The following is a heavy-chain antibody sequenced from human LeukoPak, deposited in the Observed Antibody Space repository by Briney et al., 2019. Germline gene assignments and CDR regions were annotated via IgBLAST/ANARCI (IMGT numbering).Heavy chain of an antibody. D-gene: IGHD4-11*01. CDR3: AKDAQRGFDYSNSLEK. V-gene: IGHV3-33*06. Sequence: PGGSLRLSCAASKFTFSHFGMHWVRQAPGKGLEWVAVIWNDGSNQYYAESVKGRFTVSRDNSQNMVYLQMNSLRPEDTAVYYCAKDAQRGFDYSNSLEKWGQGTLVTVSS. CDR1: KFTFSHFG. J-gene: IGHJ4*02. CDR2: IWNDGSNQ.